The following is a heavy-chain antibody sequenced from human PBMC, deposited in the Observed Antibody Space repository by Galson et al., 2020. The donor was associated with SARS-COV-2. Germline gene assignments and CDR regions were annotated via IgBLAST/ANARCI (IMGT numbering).Heavy chain of an antibody. CDR3: AHAAYSASSPPLDS. Sequence: SGPTLVKPTQTLTLTCTLSGFSLSTTGVSVGWIRQTPQKALEWLVFIYWDDDKRYSPSMKTRLTITKDTSKNQVVLTMTDVDPVDTATYYCAHAAYSASSPPLDSWGQGTLVTVSS. CDR2: IYWDDDK. J-gene: IGHJ4*02. V-gene: IGHV2-5*02. CDR1: GFSLSTTGVS. D-gene: IGHD2-21*01.